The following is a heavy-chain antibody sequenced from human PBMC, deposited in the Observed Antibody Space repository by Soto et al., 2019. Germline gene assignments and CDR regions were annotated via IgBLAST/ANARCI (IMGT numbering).Heavy chain of an antibody. V-gene: IGHV3-64*01. CDR3: AREAAAGSVYYFYMDV. Sequence: GGSLRLSCAASGFTFSNYAMHWVRQAPGRGLEYVSAISSNGGSTYYANSVEGRFTISRDNSKNTLYLQMGSLRAEDMAVYYCAREAAAGSVYYFYMDVWGKGTTVTVS. CDR2: ISSNGGST. J-gene: IGHJ6*03. CDR1: GFTFSNYA. D-gene: IGHD6-13*01.